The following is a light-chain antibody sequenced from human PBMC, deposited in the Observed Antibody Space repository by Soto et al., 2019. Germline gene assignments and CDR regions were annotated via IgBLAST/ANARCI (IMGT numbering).Light chain of an antibody. CDR2: DVS. J-gene: IGLJ2*01. CDR3: TSYTSGATLI. V-gene: IGLV2-14*03. CDR1: SSDVGAYDY. Sequence: QSALTQPASVSGSPGQSVTISCTGTSSDVGAYDYVSWYQHPPGKAPKLIIYDVSSRPSGISHRFSGSKSGSMASLTISGLQAEDEADYYCTSYTSGATLIFGGGTKLTDL.